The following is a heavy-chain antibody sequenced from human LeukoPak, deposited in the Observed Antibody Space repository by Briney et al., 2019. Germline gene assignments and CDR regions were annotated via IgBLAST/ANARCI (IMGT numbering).Heavy chain of an antibody. D-gene: IGHD2-15*01. CDR2: AYYSGHT. Sequence: PSETLSLTCTVSGGSISDNYWSWIRQPPGKGLEWIGYAYYSGHTNYNSSLKSRVTMSLDTSKSQFSLRLSSVTAADTAVYFCARHPFATPFDYWGPRTLVTVSS. J-gene: IGHJ4*02. V-gene: IGHV4-59*08. CDR3: ARHPFATPFDY. CDR1: GGSISDNY.